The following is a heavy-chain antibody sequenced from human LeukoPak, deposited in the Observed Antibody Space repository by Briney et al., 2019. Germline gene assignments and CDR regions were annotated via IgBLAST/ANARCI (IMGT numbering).Heavy chain of an antibody. CDR1: GFTFSSYW. V-gene: IGHV3-7*01. Sequence: PGGSLRLSCAASGFTFSSYWMSWVRQAPGKGLEWVANIKQDGSEKYYADSVKGRFTISRDNSKNTLYLQMNSLRAEDTAVYYCARGLYSSGEMGHNWFDPWGQGTLVTVSS. CDR2: IKQDGSEK. CDR3: ARGLYSSGEMGHNWFDP. J-gene: IGHJ5*02. D-gene: IGHD6-19*01.